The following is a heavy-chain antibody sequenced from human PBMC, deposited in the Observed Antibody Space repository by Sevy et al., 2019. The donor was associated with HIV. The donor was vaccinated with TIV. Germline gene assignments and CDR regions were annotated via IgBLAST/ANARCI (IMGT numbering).Heavy chain of an antibody. D-gene: IGHD3-3*01. V-gene: IGHV4-38-2*01. CDR1: GFSISNNFY. Sequence: SETLSLTCDVSGFSISNNFYWGWIRQPPGKGLEWIGSIYHSGTTYYSPSLNSRVTISVDMSNNQFALRLTSVTAADTAVYYCARARRPETNYFCMDVGGKGTTVTVSS. CDR2: IYHSGTT. CDR3: ARARRPETNYFCMDV. J-gene: IGHJ6*03.